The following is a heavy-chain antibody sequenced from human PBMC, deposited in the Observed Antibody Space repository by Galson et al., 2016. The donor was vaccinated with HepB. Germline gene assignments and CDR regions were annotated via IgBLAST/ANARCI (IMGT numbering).Heavy chain of an antibody. CDR2: IHYSGSS. CDR1: DDSISNYY. J-gene: IGHJ3*02. Sequence: ETLSLTCTVSDDSISNYYWTWIRQPPGKGLEWIGYIHYSGSSKCNPPLKSRVTMSVDTSKNQFSLRLSSVTAADTAVYYCARWGTYSEKHAFDIWGQGTMVTVSS. V-gene: IGHV4-59*01. CDR3: ARWGTYSEKHAFDI. D-gene: IGHD3-16*01.